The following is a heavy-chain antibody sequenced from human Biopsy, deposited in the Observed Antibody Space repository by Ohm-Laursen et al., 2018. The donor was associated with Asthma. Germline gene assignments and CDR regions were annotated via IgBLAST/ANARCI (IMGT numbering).Heavy chain of an antibody. Sequence: SLRLSCTATGFTFGDYWMSWVRQVPGKGLEWVANIKHDGTEKNHVDSLKGRFTISRDNAKNSLYLQMNSLRAEDTAVYYCARTFHFWSPYHAEHYQLWGQGTLVTFS. CDR2: IKHDGTEK. V-gene: IGHV3-7*01. D-gene: IGHD3-3*02. J-gene: IGHJ1*01. CDR1: GFTFGDYW. CDR3: ARTFHFWSPYHAEHYQL.